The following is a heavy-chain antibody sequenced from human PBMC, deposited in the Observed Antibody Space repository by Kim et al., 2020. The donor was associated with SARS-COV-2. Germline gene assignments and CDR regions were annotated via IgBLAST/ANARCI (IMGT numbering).Heavy chain of an antibody. CDR2: ISSSSSNK. V-gene: IGHV3-48*01. J-gene: IGHJ6*03. CDR3: ARDEYFRNPSYYYAYY. CDR1: GFTFSSYS. D-gene: IGHD2-2*01. Sequence: GGSLRLSCAASGFTFSSYSMHWVRQAPGKGPEWVSYISSSSSNKYYADSVKGRFTISRDNAKNTLSLQMNSLRAEDTAVYYCARDEYFRNPSYYYAYY.